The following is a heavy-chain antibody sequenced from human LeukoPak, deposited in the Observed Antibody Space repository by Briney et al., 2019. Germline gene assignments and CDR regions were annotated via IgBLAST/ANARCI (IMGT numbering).Heavy chain of an antibody. J-gene: IGHJ1*01. CDR3: ARGPPRLGEPEYFQH. CDR1: GFTFSSYW. V-gene: IGHV3-7*01. CDR2: IKQDGSEK. D-gene: IGHD3-10*01. Sequence: GGSLRLSCAASGFTFSSYWMSWVRQAPGKGLEWVANIKQDGSEKYYVDPVKGRFTISRDNAKNSLYLQMNSLRAEDTAVYYCARGPPRLGEPEYFQHWGQGTLVTVSS.